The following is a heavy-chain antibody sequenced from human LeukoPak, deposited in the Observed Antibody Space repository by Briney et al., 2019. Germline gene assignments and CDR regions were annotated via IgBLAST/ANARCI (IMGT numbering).Heavy chain of an antibody. V-gene: IGHV4-34*01. CDR1: GGSFSDYY. D-gene: IGHD6-13*01. CDR2: INYSGST. J-gene: IGHJ5*02. Sequence: SETLSLTCAVYGGSFSDYYWSWIRQPPGKGLEWIGEINYSGSTNYNPSLKSRVTISVDTSKNQFSLKLSSVTAADTAVYYCASGISGVAAAGAWSQGTLVTVSS. CDR3: ASGISGVAAAGA.